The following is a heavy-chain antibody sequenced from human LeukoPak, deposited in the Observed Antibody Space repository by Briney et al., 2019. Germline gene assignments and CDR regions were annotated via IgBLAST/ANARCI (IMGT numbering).Heavy chain of an antibody. Sequence: SETLSLTCTVSGYSISSCYYWGWIRQPPGKGLEWVGSFYHSGSTYYNPSLKSRVTISVDMSKNQFSLKLSSVSAADTAVYYCVRGGWAAAGARYFDYWGQGTLVTVSS. CDR2: FYHSGST. D-gene: IGHD6-13*01. J-gene: IGHJ4*02. V-gene: IGHV4-38-2*02. CDR1: GYSISSCYY. CDR3: VRGGWAAAGARYFDY.